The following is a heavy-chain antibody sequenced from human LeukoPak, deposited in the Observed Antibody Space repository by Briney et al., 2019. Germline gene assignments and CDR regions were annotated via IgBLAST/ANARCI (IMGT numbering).Heavy chain of an antibody. Sequence: GESLKISCKGSGYSFTTYCIGWVRQMPGKGLEWMGIIYPGDSDTRYSPSFQGQVTISADKSISTAYLQWTSLKASDTAMYYCARHDKTAAGRRILDYWGQGTLVTVSS. J-gene: IGHJ4*02. CDR2: IYPGDSDT. CDR1: GYSFTTYC. D-gene: IGHD6-13*01. CDR3: ARHDKTAAGRRILDY. V-gene: IGHV5-51*01.